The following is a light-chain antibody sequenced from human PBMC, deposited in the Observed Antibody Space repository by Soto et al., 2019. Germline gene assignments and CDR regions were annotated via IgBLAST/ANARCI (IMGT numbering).Light chain of an antibody. J-gene: IGKJ1*01. CDR2: WAS. CDR1: QSVLYSSNNENY. Sequence: DIVMTQSPDSLAVSLGERATINCKSSQSVLYSSNNENYLAWYQQKPGQPPKLLIYWASTRESGVPDRFSGSGSGTDFTLTISSLQAEDVAVYYCQQYYSTPQTFGQGTKVDIK. CDR3: QQYYSTPQT. V-gene: IGKV4-1*01.